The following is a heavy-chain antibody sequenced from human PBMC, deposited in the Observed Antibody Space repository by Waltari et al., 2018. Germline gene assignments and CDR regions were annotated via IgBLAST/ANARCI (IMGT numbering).Heavy chain of an antibody. V-gene: IGHV1-69*01. Sequence: GQGLEWMGGIIPIFGTANYAQKFQGRVTITADESTSTAYMELSSLRSEDTAVYYCAREIVGYCTNGVCRVLDYWGQGTLVTVSS. J-gene: IGHJ4*02. CDR2: IIPIFGTA. CDR3: AREIVGYCTNGVCRVLDY. D-gene: IGHD2-8*01.